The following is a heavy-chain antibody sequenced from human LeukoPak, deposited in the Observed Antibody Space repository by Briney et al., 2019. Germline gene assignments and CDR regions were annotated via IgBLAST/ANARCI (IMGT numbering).Heavy chain of an antibody. V-gene: IGHV1-18*01. CDR2: ISAYNGNT. J-gene: IGHJ5*02. D-gene: IGHD6-13*01. CDR1: GYTFTSYG. Sequence: GASVKVSCKASGYTFTSYGISWVRQAPGQGLEWMGWISAYNGNTNYAQKLQGRVTMTTDTSTSTAYMELRSLRSGDTAVYYCARGISSSWPDGPNNWFDPWGQGTLVTVSS. CDR3: ARGISSSWPDGPNNWFDP.